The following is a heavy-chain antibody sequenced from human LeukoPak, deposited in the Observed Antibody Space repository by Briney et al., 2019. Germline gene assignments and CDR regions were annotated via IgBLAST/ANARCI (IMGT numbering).Heavy chain of an antibody. V-gene: IGHV1-24*01. CDR1: GYTLTELS. D-gene: IGHD6-13*01. CDR3: ATLPGIAASGYFDY. J-gene: IGHJ4*02. CDR2: FDPEDGET. Sequence: ASVKVSCKVSGYTLTELSMHWVRQAPGKGLEWMGGFDPEDGETIYAQKFQGRVTTTEDTSTDTAYMELSSLRSEDTAVYYCATLPGIAASGYFDYWGQGTLVTVSS.